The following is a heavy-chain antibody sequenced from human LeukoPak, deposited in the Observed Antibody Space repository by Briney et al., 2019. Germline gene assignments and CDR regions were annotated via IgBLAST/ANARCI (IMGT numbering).Heavy chain of an antibody. CDR3: ARMHCGPSDGICYNY. D-gene: IGHD2-8*02. Sequence: PSETLSLTCAVHGVSFSAYSWSWIRQFPGKGLEWIGEISRSGATNYNPSLKTRATISGGTSENQFFLRLTSVTAADTAVYFCARMHCGPSDGICYNYWGLGTLVTVSS. J-gene: IGHJ4*02. V-gene: IGHV4-34*01. CDR1: GVSFSAYS. CDR2: ISRSGAT.